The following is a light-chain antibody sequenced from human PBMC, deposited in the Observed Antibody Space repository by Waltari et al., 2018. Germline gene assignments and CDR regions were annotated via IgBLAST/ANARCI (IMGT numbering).Light chain of an antibody. J-gene: IGKJ3*01. Sequence: EIVLTQSSATLSLSPGERATLSCRASQSVSSYLAWYQQKPGQAPRLLIYDASNRATGIPARFSGSGSGTDFTLTISSLEPEDFAVYYCQQRSNWPLTFGPG. CDR1: QSVSSY. V-gene: IGKV3-11*01. CDR2: DAS. CDR3: QQRSNWPLT.